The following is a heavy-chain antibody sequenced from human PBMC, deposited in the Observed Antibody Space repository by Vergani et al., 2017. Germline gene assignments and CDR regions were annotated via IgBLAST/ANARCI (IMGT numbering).Heavy chain of an antibody. CDR2: ISYDGTQK. J-gene: IGHJ4*03. Sequence: QVHLVESGGGVVQPGRSLRLSCVVSGFTSSYYGMHWVRQAPGKGVEGVAVISYDGTQKYYADSVKGRFTISRDNSKSTLYLQMNSLRTEDTAVYYCATKGWGTPGCQIGCFSDWGQGTLVTVSS. D-gene: IGHD1-1*01. V-gene: IGHV3-30*03. CDR1: GFTSSYYG. CDR3: ATKGWGTPGCQIGCFSD.